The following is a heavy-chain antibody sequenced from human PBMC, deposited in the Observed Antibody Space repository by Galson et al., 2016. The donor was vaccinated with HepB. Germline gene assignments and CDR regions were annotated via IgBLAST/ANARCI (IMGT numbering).Heavy chain of an antibody. Sequence: SLRLSCAASGFTFTSYSMNWVRQVPGKGLEWVSYIGSSPGTVYYAESVKGRFTISRDNAKNSLYLQMNSLRDEVTAVYYCARDPLGYSYALVRYFDYWGQGTLVTVSS. V-gene: IGHV3-48*02. CDR1: GFTFTSYS. J-gene: IGHJ4*02. D-gene: IGHD5-18*01. CDR2: IGSSPGTV. CDR3: ARDPLGYSYALVRYFDY.